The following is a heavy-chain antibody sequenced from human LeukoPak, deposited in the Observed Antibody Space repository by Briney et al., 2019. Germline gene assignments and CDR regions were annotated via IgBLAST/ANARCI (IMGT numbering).Heavy chain of an antibody. V-gene: IGHV3-33*01. D-gene: IGHD2-15*01. J-gene: IGHJ4*02. CDR1: GFTFSSYG. Sequence: PGESLRLSCAASGFTFSSYGMHWVRQAPGKGLEWVAAIWYDGSIQYYADSVKGRFTISRDNSKNTLYLQMDSLRAEDTAVYYCARAGYCSGGSCYGSDYWGQGTLVSVSS. CDR2: IWYDGSIQ. CDR3: ARAGYCSGGSCYGSDY.